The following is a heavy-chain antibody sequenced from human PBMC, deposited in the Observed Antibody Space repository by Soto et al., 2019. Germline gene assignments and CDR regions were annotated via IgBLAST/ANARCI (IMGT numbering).Heavy chain of an antibody. CDR2: IIPIFGTA. CDR3: ARRVDIVATWIFDY. D-gene: IGHD5-12*01. CDR1: GGTFSSYA. Sequence: SVKVSCKASGGTFSSYAISWVRQAPGQGLEWMGGIIPIFGTANYAQKFQGRVTITADESTSTAYMELSSLRSEDTAMYYCARRVDIVATWIFDYWGQGTLVTVSS. V-gene: IGHV1-69*13. J-gene: IGHJ4*02.